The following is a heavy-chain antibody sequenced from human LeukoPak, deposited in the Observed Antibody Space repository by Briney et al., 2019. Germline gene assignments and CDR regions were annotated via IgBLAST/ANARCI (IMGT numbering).Heavy chain of an antibody. J-gene: IGHJ5*02. D-gene: IGHD3-9*01. CDR3: ARWAAPDILTGYYKAQSYNWFDP. CDR1: GYSFTSYW. CDR2: IAPIDSYT. Sequence: GESLRISCKGSGYSFTSYWISWVRQMPGKGLEWMGRIAPIDSYTNYSPSFQGHVTFSADKSISTAYLQWSSLKASDTAMYYCARWAAPDILTGYYKAQSYNWFDPWGQGTLVTVSS. V-gene: IGHV5-10-1*01.